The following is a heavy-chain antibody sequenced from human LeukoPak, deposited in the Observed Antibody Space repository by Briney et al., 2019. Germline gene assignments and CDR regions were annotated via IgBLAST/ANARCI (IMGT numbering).Heavy chain of an antibody. Sequence: SETLSLTCAVSGGSISSGGYSWSWIRQPPGKGLEWIGEINHSGSTNYNPSLKSRVTISVDTSKNQFSLKLSSVTAADTAVYYCARDVDIVVVPAAIRGSWFDPWGQGTLVTVSS. V-gene: IGHV4-34*01. D-gene: IGHD2-2*02. J-gene: IGHJ5*02. CDR3: ARDVDIVVVPAAIRGSWFDP. CDR1: GGSISSGGYS. CDR2: INHSGST.